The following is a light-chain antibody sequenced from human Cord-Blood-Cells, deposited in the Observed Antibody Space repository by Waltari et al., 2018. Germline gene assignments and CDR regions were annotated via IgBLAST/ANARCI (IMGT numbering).Light chain of an antibody. Sequence: QSVLPQPPSVSGAPGQRVTLSCTGSSSNIGAGYDVYWYQQLPGTAPKLLIYGNSNRPSGVPDRFSGSKSGTSASLAITGLQAEDEADYYCQSYDSSLSGSVFGGGTKLTVL. V-gene: IGLV1-40*01. CDR1: SSNIGAGYD. CDR3: QSYDSSLSGSV. CDR2: GNS. J-gene: IGLJ3*02.